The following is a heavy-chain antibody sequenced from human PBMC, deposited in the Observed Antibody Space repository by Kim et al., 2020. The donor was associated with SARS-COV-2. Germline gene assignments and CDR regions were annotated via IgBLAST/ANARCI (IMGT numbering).Heavy chain of an antibody. Sequence: SETLSLTCTVSGGSISSSSYYWGWIRQPPGKGLEWIGSIYYSGSTYYNPSLKSRVTISVDTSKNQFSLKLSSVTAADTAVYYCARHLLKGMQWLVQRLSGNWFDPWGQGTLVTVSS. J-gene: IGHJ5*02. CDR3: ARHLLKGMQWLVQRLSGNWFDP. CDR1: GGSISSSSYY. D-gene: IGHD6-19*01. V-gene: IGHV4-39*01. CDR2: IYYSGST.